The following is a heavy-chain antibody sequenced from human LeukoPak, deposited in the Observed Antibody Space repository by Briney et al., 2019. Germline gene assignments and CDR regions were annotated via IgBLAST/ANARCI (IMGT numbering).Heavy chain of an antibody. CDR3: ARGRYCSDGSCYFDY. CDR1: GGSISNFY. V-gene: IGHV4-4*07. J-gene: IGHJ4*02. D-gene: IGHD2-15*01. Sequence: SETLSLTCTVSGGSISNFYWSWIRQPAGKGLEWIGHIFTSGSTNYNPSLKSRVTMSVDTSKSQFSLKLSSVTAADTAVYYCARGRYCSDGSCYFDYWGQGTLVTVSS. CDR2: IFTSGST.